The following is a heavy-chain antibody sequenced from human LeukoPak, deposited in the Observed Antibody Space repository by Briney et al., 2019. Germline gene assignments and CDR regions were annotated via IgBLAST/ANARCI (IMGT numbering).Heavy chain of an antibody. J-gene: IGHJ5*02. D-gene: IGHD6-6*01. CDR2: INHSGST. V-gene: IGHV4-34*01. Sequence: PSETLSLTCAVYGGSFSGYYWSWLRQPPGKGLEWIGEINHSGSTNYNPSLKSRVTISVDTSKNQFSLKLSSVTAADTAVYYCARASIAARRPWRWFDPWGQGTLVTVSS. CDR1: GGSFSGYY. CDR3: ARASIAARRPWRWFDP.